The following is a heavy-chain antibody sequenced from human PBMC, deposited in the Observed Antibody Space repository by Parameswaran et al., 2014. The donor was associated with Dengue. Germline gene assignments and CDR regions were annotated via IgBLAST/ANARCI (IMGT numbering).Heavy chain of an antibody. CDR2: IWYDGSNK. Sequence: WIRQPPGKGLEWVAVIWYDGSNKYYADSVKGRFTISRDNSKNTLYLQMNSLRAEDTAVYYCAREEGYCSSTSCYKPRFDYWGQGTLVTVSS. V-gene: IGHV3-33*01. CDR3: AREEGYCSSTSCYKPRFDY. D-gene: IGHD2-2*02. J-gene: IGHJ4*02.